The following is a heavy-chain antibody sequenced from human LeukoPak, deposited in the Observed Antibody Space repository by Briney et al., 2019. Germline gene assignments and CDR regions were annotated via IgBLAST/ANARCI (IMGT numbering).Heavy chain of an antibody. J-gene: IGHJ6*02. V-gene: IGHV3-23*01. CDR3: AKDFPHYGSGSYYNVVNYYYYGKDV. D-gene: IGHD3-10*01. CDR1: GFTFSSYA. CDR2: ISGSGGST. Sequence: GGSLRLSCAASGFTFSSYAMSWVRQAPGKGLEWVSAISGSGGSTYYADSVRGRFTISRDNSKNTLYLQMNSLRAEDTAVYYCAKDFPHYGSGSYYNVVNYYYYGKDVWGQGTTVTVSS.